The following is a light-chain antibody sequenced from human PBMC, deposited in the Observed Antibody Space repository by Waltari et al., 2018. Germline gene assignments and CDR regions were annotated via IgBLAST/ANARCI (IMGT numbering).Light chain of an antibody. CDR3: QQYNSYPFN. J-gene: IGKJ3*01. V-gene: IGKV1-16*02. Sequence: IQMPLPPPSLPASAGYRFTITCRASEGSSNYLTLFQQKQGKAHMSLIYSASSLQSVVPSKFSGSEAGTDFTLTISSLQPEDFATYYCQQYNSYPFNCGPGTKVDIK. CDR2: SAS. CDR1: EGSSNY.